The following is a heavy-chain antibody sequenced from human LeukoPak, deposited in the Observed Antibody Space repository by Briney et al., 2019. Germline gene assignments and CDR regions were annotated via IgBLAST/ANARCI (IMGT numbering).Heavy chain of an antibody. CDR2: IYYSGST. CDR1: GGSISSYY. J-gene: IGHJ4*02. CDR3: ARSFYGDFRSFDY. V-gene: IGHV4-59*01. D-gene: IGHD4-17*01. Sequence: NPSETLSLTCTVSGGSISSYYWSWIRQPPGKGLEWIAYIYYSGSTNYNPSLKSRVTISVDTSKTQFSLKLSSVTAADTAVYYCARSFYGDFRSFDYWGQGTLVTVSS.